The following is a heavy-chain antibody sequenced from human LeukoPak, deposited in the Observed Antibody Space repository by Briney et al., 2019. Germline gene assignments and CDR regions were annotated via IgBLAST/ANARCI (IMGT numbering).Heavy chain of an antibody. D-gene: IGHD6-13*01. CDR1: GFTFSSYW. Sequence: QTGGSLRLSCAASGFTFSSYWMHWVRQAPGQGLVWVSRIKSNGSSTSYADSVKGRFTISRDNAKNTLYLQMNSLRAEDTAVYYCVRDSSSWYVAGWFFDLWGRGTLATVSS. V-gene: IGHV3-74*01. J-gene: IGHJ2*01. CDR3: VRDSSSWYVAGWFFDL. CDR2: IKSNGSST.